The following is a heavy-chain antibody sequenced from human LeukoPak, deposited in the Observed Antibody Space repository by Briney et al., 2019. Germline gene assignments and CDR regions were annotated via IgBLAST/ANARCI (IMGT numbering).Heavy chain of an antibody. J-gene: IGHJ1*01. D-gene: IGHD4-17*01. Sequence: ASVKVSCKASGYTLTGYYMHWVREAPGQGLDWMGWINPNSGGTNYAQKFQGRVTMTRDTSISTAYMELSRLRSDDTAVYYCAASYGDYVLYFQHWGQGTLVTVSS. CDR1: GYTLTGYY. CDR3: AASYGDYVLYFQH. CDR2: INPNSGGT. V-gene: IGHV1-2*02.